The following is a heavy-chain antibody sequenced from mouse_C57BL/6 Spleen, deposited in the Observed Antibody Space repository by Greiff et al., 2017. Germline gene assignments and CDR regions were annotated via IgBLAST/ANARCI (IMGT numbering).Heavy chain of an antibody. CDR2: IYPRSGNT. CDR1: GYTFTSYG. Sequence: QVQLQQSGAELARPGASVKLSCKASGYTFTSYGISWVKQRTGQGLEWIGEIYPRSGNTYYNEKFKGKATLTADKSSSTAYMELRSLTSEDSAVYVCARYDGYFGWYFDVWGTGTTVTVSS. J-gene: IGHJ1*03. D-gene: IGHD2-3*01. V-gene: IGHV1-81*01. CDR3: ARYDGYFGWYFDV.